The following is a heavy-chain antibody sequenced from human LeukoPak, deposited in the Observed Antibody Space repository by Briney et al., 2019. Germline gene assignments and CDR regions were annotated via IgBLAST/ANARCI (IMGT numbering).Heavy chain of an antibody. D-gene: IGHD2-2*01. CDR3: ASAAQPYYFDY. CDR2: IYHSGST. Sequence: PSETLSLTCAVSGGSISSGGYSWSWIRQPPGKGLEWIGYIYHSGSTYYNPSLKSRVTISVDRSKNQFSLKLSSVTAADTAVYYCASAAQPYYFDYWGQGTPVTVSS. CDR1: GGSISSGGYS. V-gene: IGHV4-30-2*01. J-gene: IGHJ4*02.